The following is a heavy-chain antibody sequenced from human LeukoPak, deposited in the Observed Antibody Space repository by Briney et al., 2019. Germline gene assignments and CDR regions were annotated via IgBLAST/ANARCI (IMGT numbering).Heavy chain of an antibody. CDR3: VRDFLGESAAGGY. J-gene: IGHJ4*02. CDR2: ISPSGSST. D-gene: IGHD6-25*01. Sequence: PGGSLRLSCVGIGFTFSSYTMNWVSQAPGKGLEWVSSISPSGSSTWHADSVRGRSTISRDNARNSVHLQMDSLRAEDTAVYFCVRDFLGESAAGGYWGQGTLVTVSS. CDR1: GFTFSSYT. V-gene: IGHV3-21*01.